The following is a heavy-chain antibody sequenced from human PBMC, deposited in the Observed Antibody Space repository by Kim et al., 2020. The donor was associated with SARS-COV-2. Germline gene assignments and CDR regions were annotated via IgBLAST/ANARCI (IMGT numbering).Heavy chain of an antibody. V-gene: IGHV3-13*04. J-gene: IGHJ3*02. CDR1: GFTFSSYD. Sequence: GGSLRLSCAASGFTFSSYDMHWVRQGTGKGLEWVSVISTAGDTYYSDSVKGRFTISRENGKNSLYLQMNSLRAGDTAVYYCARAAMVRGVIIYTFDMWGQGTMVTVSS. CDR3: ARAAMVRGVIIYTFDM. CDR2: ISTAGDT. D-gene: IGHD3-10*01.